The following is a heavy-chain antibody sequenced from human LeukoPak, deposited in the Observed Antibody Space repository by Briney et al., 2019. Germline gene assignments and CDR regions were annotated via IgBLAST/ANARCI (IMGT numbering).Heavy chain of an antibody. J-gene: IGHJ3*02. V-gene: IGHV3-9*03. CDR1: GFTFDDYA. CDR3: AKDRSYGYTRSAFDI. Sequence: PGGSLRLSCAASGFTFDDYAMHWVRQAPGKGLEWVSGISWNSGSIGYASSVKGRFTISRDNAKNSLYLQINSLRAEDMALYNCAKDRSYGYTRSAFDIWGQGTMVTVSS. CDR2: ISWNSGSI. D-gene: IGHD5-18*01.